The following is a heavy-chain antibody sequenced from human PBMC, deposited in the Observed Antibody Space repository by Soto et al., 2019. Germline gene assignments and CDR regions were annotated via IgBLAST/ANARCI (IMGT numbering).Heavy chain of an antibody. CDR3: ARDWDFTAGGDYVQEVDY. V-gene: IGHV3-30-3*01. Sequence: GGSLRLSCAASGFTFSSYAMHWVRQAPGKGLEWVAVISYDGSNKYYADSVKGRFTISRDNSKNTLYLQMNSLRAEDTAVYYCARDWDFTAGGDYVQEVDYWGQGTLVTVSS. CDR1: GFTFSSYA. D-gene: IGHD4-17*01. CDR2: ISYDGSNK. J-gene: IGHJ4*02.